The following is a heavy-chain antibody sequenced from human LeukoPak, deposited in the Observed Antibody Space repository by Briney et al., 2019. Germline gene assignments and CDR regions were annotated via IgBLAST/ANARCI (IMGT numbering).Heavy chain of an antibody. D-gene: IGHD6-13*01. CDR1: GFTLSSYG. CDR2: ISGDGGST. V-gene: IGHV3-43*02. CDR3: AKGGSAAARLRYYYYGMDD. J-gene: IGHJ6*02. Sequence: GRSLRLSGATSGFTLSSYGMHWVRQARGKGLEWLSVISGDGGSTYSAESVKGRFTISRDNSKNSLYLQMNSLRTEDTALYYCAKGGSAAARLRYYYYGMDDWGQGTTVTVSS.